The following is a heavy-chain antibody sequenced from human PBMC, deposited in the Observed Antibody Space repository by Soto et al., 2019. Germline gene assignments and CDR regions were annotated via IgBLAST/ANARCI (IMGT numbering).Heavy chain of an antibody. J-gene: IGHJ4*02. CDR1: VYSFAGYW. V-gene: IGHV5-10-1*01. D-gene: IGHD3-22*01. CDR2: IDPSDSQT. CDR3: ARQIYDSDTGPNFQYYFDS. Sequence: PGESLKISCKGSVYSFAGYWITWVLQKPGKGLQWMGRIDPSDSQTYYSPSFRGHVTISATKSITTVFLQWSSLRASDTAMYYCARQIYDSDTGPNFQYYFDSWGQGTPVTVSS.